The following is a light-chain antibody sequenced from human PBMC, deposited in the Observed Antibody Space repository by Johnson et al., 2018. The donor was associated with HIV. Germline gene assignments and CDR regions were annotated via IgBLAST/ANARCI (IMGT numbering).Light chain of an antibody. Sequence: QSVLTQPPSVSAAPGQKVTISCSGSSSNIGRNYVSWYQQLPGTAPKLLIFDNNKRPSGIPDRFSASTSGTSATLGITGLQTGDEADYYCGTWYSSLSAYVFGAGTKGTVL. J-gene: IGLJ1*01. CDR3: GTWYSSLSAYV. CDR2: DNN. V-gene: IGLV1-51*01. CDR1: SSNIGRNY.